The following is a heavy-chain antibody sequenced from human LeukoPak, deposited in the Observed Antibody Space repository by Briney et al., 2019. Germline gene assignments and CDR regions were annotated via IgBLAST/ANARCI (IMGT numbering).Heavy chain of an antibody. V-gene: IGHV1-2*02. CDR1: GYIFTGYY. D-gene: IGHD3-3*02. CDR2: INPNSGGT. CDR3: AREATGISYV. J-gene: IGHJ6*04. Sequence: ASVKVSCKASGYIFTGYYMHWVRQAPGQGLEWMGWINPNSGGTNYAQKFQGRVTMTRDTSISTAYMGLSGLRSDDTAVYYCAREATGISYVWGKGTTVTVSS.